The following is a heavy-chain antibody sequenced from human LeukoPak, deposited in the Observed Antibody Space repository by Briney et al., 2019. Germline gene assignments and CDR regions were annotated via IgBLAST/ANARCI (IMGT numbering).Heavy chain of an antibody. CDR3: AKAPGYSYGYGFGAFDI. Sequence: GGSLRLSCAASGFTFSSYAMSWVRQAPGKGLEWVSAISGSGGSTYYADSVKGRFTIYRDNSKTTLYLQMNSLRAEDTAVYYCAKAPGYSYGYGFGAFDIWGQGTMVTVSS. CDR2: ISGSGGST. J-gene: IGHJ3*02. V-gene: IGHV3-23*01. CDR1: GFTFSSYA. D-gene: IGHD5-18*01.